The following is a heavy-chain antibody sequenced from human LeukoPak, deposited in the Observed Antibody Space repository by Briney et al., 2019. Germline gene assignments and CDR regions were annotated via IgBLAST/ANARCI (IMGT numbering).Heavy chain of an antibody. Sequence: GGSLRLSCAASGFTFDDYAMHWVRQAPGKGLEWVSGISWNSGSIGYADSVKGRFTISRDNAKNSLYLQMNGLRAEDTAVYYCARGPSSQFRTDYWGQGTLVTVSS. CDR3: ARGPSSQFRTDY. D-gene: IGHD2-2*01. V-gene: IGHV3-9*01. J-gene: IGHJ4*02. CDR2: ISWNSGSI. CDR1: GFTFDDYA.